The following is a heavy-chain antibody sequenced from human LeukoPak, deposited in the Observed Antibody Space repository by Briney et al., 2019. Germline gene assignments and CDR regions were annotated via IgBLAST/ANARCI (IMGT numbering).Heavy chain of an antibody. CDR1: GYTFTDYS. CDR3: ARDNSVEDTAWWFDP. J-gene: IGHJ5*02. CDR2: INPSGGST. V-gene: IGHV1-46*01. Sequence: ASVKVSCKASGYTFTDYSMHWVRQAPGQGLEWMGTINPSGGSTSYAQKFQGRVTMTRDMSTSTDYMELSSLRSEDTAVYYCARDNSVEDTAWWFDPWGQGTLVTVSS. D-gene: IGHD4-23*01.